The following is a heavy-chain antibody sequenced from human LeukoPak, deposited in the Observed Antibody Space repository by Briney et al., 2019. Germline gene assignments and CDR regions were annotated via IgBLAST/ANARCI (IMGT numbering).Heavy chain of an antibody. CDR2: IIPIFGTA. CDR3: ARGSGETGGYYYVY. Sequence: SVKVSCKVSGYTLTELSMHWVRQAPGQGLEWMGGIIPIFGTANYAQKFQGRVTITADESTRTAYMELRTLRSEDTAIYYCARGSGETGGYYYVYWGRGTPVTVSS. J-gene: IGHJ4*02. V-gene: IGHV1-69*13. CDR1: GYTLTELS. D-gene: IGHD3-22*01.